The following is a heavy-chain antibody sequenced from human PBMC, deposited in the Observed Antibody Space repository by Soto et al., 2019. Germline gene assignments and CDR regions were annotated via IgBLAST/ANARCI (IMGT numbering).Heavy chain of an antibody. CDR1: GFTFSSYA. CDR3: AKDRGRGDDWFDS. CDR2: ISGSGGST. J-gene: IGHJ5*01. V-gene: IGHV3-23*01. Sequence: EVQLLESGGGLVQPGGSLRLSCAASGFTFSSYAMSWVRQAPGKGLEWVSAISGSGGSTFYADSVKGRFTISRDTSKNTLFLQMNRLRAEDTAVYYCAKDRGRGDDWFDSWGQRTLVTVSS. D-gene: IGHD5-12*01.